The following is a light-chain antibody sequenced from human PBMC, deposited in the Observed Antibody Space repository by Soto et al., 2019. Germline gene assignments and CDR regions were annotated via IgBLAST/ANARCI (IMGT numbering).Light chain of an antibody. CDR3: QQGYSTPPYT. CDR2: GAS. Sequence: DIRLTQSPSSLSASVGDRVTITCRASQSVSMSLNWYQQKPGKAPNLLIRGASNLHTGVPSRFSGSGSGTDFTLTISSLQPDDFATYYCQQGYSTPPYTFGQGTKLEI. V-gene: IGKV1-39*01. J-gene: IGKJ2*01. CDR1: QSVSMS.